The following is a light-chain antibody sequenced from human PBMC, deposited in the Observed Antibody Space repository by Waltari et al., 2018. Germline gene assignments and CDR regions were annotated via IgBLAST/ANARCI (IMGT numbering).Light chain of an antibody. CDR1: QGISSN. J-gene: IGKJ5*01. CDR3: QQLNSYPIT. V-gene: IGKV1-9*01. CDR2: AAS. Sequence: IQLTQSPSSLSASVGDRVTITCRASQGISSNLAWYQQKPGKAPKLLISAASTLQSEVPLRFSGSGSGTDFTLTISSLQPEDFATYYCQQLNSYPITFGQGTRLEIK.